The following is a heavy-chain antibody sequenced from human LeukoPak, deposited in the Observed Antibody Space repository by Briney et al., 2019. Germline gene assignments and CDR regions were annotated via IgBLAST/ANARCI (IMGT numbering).Heavy chain of an antibody. CDR1: GFTFSSYA. V-gene: IGHV3-30*04. J-gene: IGHJ6*02. D-gene: IGHD5-18*01. Sequence: GGSLRLSCAASGFTFSSYAMHWVRQAPGKGLEWVAVISYDGSNKYYADSVKGRFTISRDNAKNSLYLQMNSLRAEDTAVYYCARDSGGGWIQLWPTGMDAWGQGTTVTVSS. CDR3: ARDSGGGWIQLWPTGMDA. CDR2: ISYDGSNK.